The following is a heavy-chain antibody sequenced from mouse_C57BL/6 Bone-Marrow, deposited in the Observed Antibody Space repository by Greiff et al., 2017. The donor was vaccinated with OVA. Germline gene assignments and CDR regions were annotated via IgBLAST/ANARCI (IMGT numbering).Heavy chain of an antibody. CDR3: ARSDGSRIFDY. CDR1: GYAFSSYW. CDR2: IYPGDGDT. J-gene: IGHJ2*01. V-gene: IGHV1-80*01. D-gene: IGHD1-1*01. Sequence: VKLMESGAELVKPGASVKISCKASGYAFSSYWMNWVKQRPGKGLEWIGQIYPGDGDTNYNGKFKGKATLTADKSSSTAYMQLSSLTSEDSAVYFCARSDGSRIFDYWGQGTTLTVSS.